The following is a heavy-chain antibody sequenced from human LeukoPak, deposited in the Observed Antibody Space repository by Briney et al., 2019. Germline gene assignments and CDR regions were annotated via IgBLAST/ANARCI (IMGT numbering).Heavy chain of an antibody. CDR2: ISSSSSTI. J-gene: IGHJ1*01. V-gene: IGHV3-48*01. D-gene: IGHD5-12*01. Sequence: GGSLRLSCAASGFTFSSYSMNWVRQAPGKGLEWVSYISSSSSTIYYADSVKGRFTISRDNAKNSLYLQMNSLRAEDTAVYYCARDIGRYAAEYFQHWGQGTLVTVSS. CDR3: ARDIGRYAAEYFQH. CDR1: GFTFSSYS.